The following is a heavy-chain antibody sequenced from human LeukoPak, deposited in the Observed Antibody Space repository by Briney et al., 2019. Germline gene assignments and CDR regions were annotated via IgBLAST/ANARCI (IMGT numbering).Heavy chain of an antibody. D-gene: IGHD3-3*01. CDR1: GGSFSGYY. CDR2: INHSGSI. CDR3: ARVAIFGVVINAMDV. V-gene: IGHV4-34*01. J-gene: IGHJ6*02. Sequence: SETLSLTCAVYGGSFSGYYWSWIRQPPGKGLEWIGEINHSGSINYNPSLRSRVTMSVDTSKNQFSLKLSSVTAADTAVYYCARVAIFGVVINAMDVWGQGITVTVSS.